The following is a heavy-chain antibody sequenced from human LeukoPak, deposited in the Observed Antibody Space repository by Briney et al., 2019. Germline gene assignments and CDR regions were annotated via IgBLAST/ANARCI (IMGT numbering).Heavy chain of an antibody. V-gene: IGHV3-48*01. CDR2: ISSSSSTI. Sequence: GGSLRLSCAASGFTFSSYSMNWVRQAPGKGLEWVSYISSSSSTIYYADSVKGRFTISRDNAKNSLYLQMNSLRAEDTAVYYCARERRFEGFYYYMDVWGKGTTVTVSS. CDR3: ARERRFEGFYYYMDV. CDR1: GFTFSSYS. D-gene: IGHD3-3*01. J-gene: IGHJ6*03.